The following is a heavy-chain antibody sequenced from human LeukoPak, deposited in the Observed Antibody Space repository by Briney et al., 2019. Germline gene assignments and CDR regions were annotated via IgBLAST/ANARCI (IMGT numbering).Heavy chain of an antibody. V-gene: IGHV4-61*02. CDR2: IYTSGST. J-gene: IGHJ4*02. D-gene: IGHD1-1*01. CDR1: GGSINSGIYY. Sequence: SETLSLTCTVSGGSINSGIYYWSWIRQPAGKGLEWIGRIYTSGSTNYNPSLKSRVTIPVEPPKDQSSLVMSPAPAPGPAAYFCAGQLERRKNFDYWGQGTLATVSS. CDR3: AGQLERRKNFDY.